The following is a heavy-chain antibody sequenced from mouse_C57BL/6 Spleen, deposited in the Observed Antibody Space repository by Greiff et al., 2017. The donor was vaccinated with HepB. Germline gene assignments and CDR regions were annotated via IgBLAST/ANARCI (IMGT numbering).Heavy chain of an antibody. CDR2: IRNKANGYTT. CDR3: ARITGTWFAY. V-gene: IGHV7-3*01. CDR1: GFTFTDYY. D-gene: IGHD4-1*01. Sequence: EVKVEESGGGLVQPGGSLSLSCAASGFTFTDYYMSWVRQPPGKALEWLGFIRNKANGYTTEYSASVKGRFTISRDNSQSILYLQMNALRAEDSATYYCARITGTWFAYWGQGTLVTVSA. J-gene: IGHJ3*01.